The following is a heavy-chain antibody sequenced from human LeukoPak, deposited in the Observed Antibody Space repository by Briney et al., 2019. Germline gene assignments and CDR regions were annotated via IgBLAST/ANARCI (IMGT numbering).Heavy chain of an antibody. Sequence: GGSLSLSWASSGFTFRSFAMHWVRQAPGKGLEWVAAIWYDGSNKYYADSVKGRFTISRDNSKNTLFLQMNSLRAEDTAVYYCARASGDYGEYFDYWGQGTLVTVSS. CDR1: GFTFRSFA. J-gene: IGHJ4*02. V-gene: IGHV3-33*01. CDR3: ARASGDYGEYFDY. D-gene: IGHD4-17*01. CDR2: IWYDGSNK.